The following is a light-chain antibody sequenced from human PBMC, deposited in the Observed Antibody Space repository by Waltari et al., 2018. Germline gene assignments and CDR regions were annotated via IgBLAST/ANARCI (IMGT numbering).Light chain of an antibody. J-gene: IGKJ1*01. CDR3: QQYEKWPRT. V-gene: IGKV3-15*01. Sequence: EIVMRQSPATLSVSPGDGATLSCWASQSINSNLAWYQQKPGQAPRLLIYGASTRATGIPARFSGSGSGTYFTLSISSLQSEDFAVYYCQQYEKWPRTFGQGTKVDLK. CDR1: QSINSN. CDR2: GAS.